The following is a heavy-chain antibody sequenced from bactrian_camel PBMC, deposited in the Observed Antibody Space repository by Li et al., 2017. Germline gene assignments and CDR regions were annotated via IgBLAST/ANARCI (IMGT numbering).Heavy chain of an antibody. V-gene: IGHV3S53*01. J-gene: IGHJ4*01. CDR1: AVIYGTYC. CDR3: AARRGGHCYTLLWNVYEYNY. Sequence: HVQLVESGGGSVQPGGSLRLSCVASAVIYGTYCMGWFHQAPGKEREGVAAIGSDGTTTYADSVKDRFTISKDYAKNTLYLLMNSVKPEDTAMYYCAARRGGHCYTLLWNVYEYNYWGRGTQVTVS. D-gene: IGHD2*01. CDR2: IGSDGTT.